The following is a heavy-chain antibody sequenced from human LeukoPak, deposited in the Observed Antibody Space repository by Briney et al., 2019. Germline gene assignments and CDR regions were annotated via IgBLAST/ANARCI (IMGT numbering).Heavy chain of an antibody. CDR3: AIVDCGELNWFDP. D-gene: IGHD4-17*01. CDR1: GGTFSSYA. V-gene: IGHV1-69*04. CDR2: IIPILGIA. J-gene: IGHJ5*02. Sequence: GASVKVSCKASGGTFSSYAISWVRQAPGQGLEWMGRIIPILGIANYAQKFQGRVTITADKSTSTAYMELSSLRSEDTAVYYCAIVDCGELNWFDPWGQGTLVTVSS.